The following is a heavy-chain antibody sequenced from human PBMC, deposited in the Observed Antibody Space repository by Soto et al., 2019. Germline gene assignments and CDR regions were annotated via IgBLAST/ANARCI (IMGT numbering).Heavy chain of an antibody. CDR1: GFTFSNYW. V-gene: IGHV3-7*05. Sequence: VQLVESGGGLVQPGGSLRLSCAGSGFTFSNYWLTWVRQAPGKGLEWVANIKEDGSVKYHVDSVKGRFTISRDNAKNSLYLQMNSLRVEDTAVYYCLREPAAGAYYFDYWGQGTLVTVSS. D-gene: IGHD6-13*01. CDR3: LREPAAGAYYFDY. J-gene: IGHJ4*02. CDR2: IKEDGSVK.